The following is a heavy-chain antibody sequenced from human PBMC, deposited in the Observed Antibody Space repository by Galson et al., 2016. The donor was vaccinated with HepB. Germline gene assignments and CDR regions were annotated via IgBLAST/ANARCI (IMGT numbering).Heavy chain of an antibody. CDR2: IKHDGSEK. V-gene: IGHV3-7*01. J-gene: IGHJ4*02. CDR1: GFTFSNAW. Sequence: SLRLSCAASGFTFSNAWMSWVRQAPGKGLEWVAHIKHDGSEKYYVDSVRGRFTISRDNAKNSLYVQMNSLSAEDTAVYYCARFSGRYNGDLDYWGQGTLVTVSS. CDR3: ARFSGRYNGDLDY. D-gene: IGHD1-26*01.